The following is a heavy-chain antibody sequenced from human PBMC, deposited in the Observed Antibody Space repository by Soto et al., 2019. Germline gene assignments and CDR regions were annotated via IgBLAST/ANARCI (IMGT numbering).Heavy chain of an antibody. D-gene: IGHD2-21*02. V-gene: IGHV3-23*01. CDR3: AKVNCGGDCSHHTPNWFDP. Sequence: GGSLRLSCAASGFTFSSYAMSWVRQAPGKGLEWVSAISGSGGSTYYADSVKGRFTISRDNSKNTLYLQMNSLRAEDTAVYYCAKVNCGGDCSHHTPNWFDPWGQGTLVTVSS. J-gene: IGHJ5*02. CDR2: ISGSGGST. CDR1: GFTFSSYA.